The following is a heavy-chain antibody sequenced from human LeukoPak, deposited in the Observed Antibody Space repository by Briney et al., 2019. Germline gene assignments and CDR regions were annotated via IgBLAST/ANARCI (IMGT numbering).Heavy chain of an antibody. CDR2: IITYNGNT. D-gene: IGHD1-26*01. V-gene: IGHV1-18*01. CDR3: ARDTKRSRARWENLGFDP. Sequence: RGASVKVSCKASGYTFTNYGISWVRQAPGQGLEWMGYIITYNGNTNYAQKLQGRVTMTTDTSTSTAYMELRSLRSDDTAVYYCARDTKRSRARWENLGFDPWGQGTLVTVSS. J-gene: IGHJ5*02. CDR1: GYTFTNYG.